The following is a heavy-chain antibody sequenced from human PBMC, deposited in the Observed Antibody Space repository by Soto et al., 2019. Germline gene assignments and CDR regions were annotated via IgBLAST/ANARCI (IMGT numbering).Heavy chain of an antibody. V-gene: IGHV4-30-4*02. CDR3: ARFEQGTYPGLNWFDP. CDR1: GGSISSGDYY. CDR2: IYYSGST. D-gene: IGHD2-2*01. Sequence: SETLSLTCTVSGGSISSGDYYWSWIRQPPGKGLEWIGYIYYSGSTYYNPSLKSRVTISVDTSKNQFSLKLSSVTAADTAVYYCARFEQGTYPGLNWFDPWGQGTLVTVS. J-gene: IGHJ5*02.